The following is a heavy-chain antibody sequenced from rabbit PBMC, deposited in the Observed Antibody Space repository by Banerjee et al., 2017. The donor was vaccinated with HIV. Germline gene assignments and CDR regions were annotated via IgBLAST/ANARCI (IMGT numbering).Heavy chain of an antibody. J-gene: IGHJ4*01. CDR1: GFSFSSAYY. V-gene: IGHV1S40*01. CDR3: ARDAGYDGYGIDTAFDL. Sequence: QQLEESGGGLVKPGASLTLTCTASGFSFSSAYYMCWVRQAPGKGLEWIGCIEAGSSDSTYYASWAKGRFTISRENNHNTVSLQTNSLTAADTATYFCARDAGYDGYGIDTAFDLWGPGTLVTVS. CDR2: IEAGSSDST. D-gene: IGHD7-1*01.